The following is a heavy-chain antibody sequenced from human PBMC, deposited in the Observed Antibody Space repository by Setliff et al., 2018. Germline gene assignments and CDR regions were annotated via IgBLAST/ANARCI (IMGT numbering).Heavy chain of an antibody. D-gene: IGHD2-8*01. CDR3: ARDPGFHSGTWCLGD. V-gene: IGHV4-39*07. CDR1: NFSISDTTYY. CDR2: VSYFGAS. Sequence: SETLSPTSPFSNFSISDTTYYWAWVRLPPGKGLEWIGTVSYFGASYSNPSLKSRLNISLDKSANRFSLNLASVTAADTALYYCARDPGFHSGTWCLGDWGQGIQVTVSS. J-gene: IGHJ4*02.